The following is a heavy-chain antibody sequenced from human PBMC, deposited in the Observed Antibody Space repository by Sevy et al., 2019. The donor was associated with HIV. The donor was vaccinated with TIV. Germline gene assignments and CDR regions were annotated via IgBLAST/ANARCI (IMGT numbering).Heavy chain of an antibody. J-gene: IGHJ3*01. CDR3: PRKVGDM. D-gene: IGHD1-26*01. CDR2: IKQDGSQK. Sequence: GGSLRLSCAASGFTFSDYWMSWVRQAPGKGLEWVANIKQDGSQKYFVDSVKGRFTISRDNAKNSLYLQMDNLRAEDTAVYYCPRKVGDMRGQGTMVTVSS. V-gene: IGHV3-7*01. CDR1: GFTFSDYW.